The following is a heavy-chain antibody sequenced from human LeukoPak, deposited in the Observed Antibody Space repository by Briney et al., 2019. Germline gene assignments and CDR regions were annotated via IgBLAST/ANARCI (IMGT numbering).Heavy chain of an antibody. CDR3: ARGGYSGYDFDP. CDR1: GGSISSYY. CDR2: IYYSGST. D-gene: IGHD5-12*01. Sequence: SETLSLTCTVSGGSISSYYWSWIRQPPGKGLEWIGYIYYSGSTSYNPSLKSRVTISVDTSKNQFSLKLSSVTAADTAVYYCARGGYSGYDFDPWGQGTLVTVSS. J-gene: IGHJ5*02. V-gene: IGHV4-59*12.